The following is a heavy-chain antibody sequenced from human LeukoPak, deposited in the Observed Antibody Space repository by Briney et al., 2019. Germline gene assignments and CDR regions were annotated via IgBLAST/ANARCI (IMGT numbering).Heavy chain of an antibody. D-gene: IGHD2-2*01. CDR3: ARENWDIVAVPMDV. Sequence: GGSLRLSCAASGFSFSSSSMNWVRQAPGKGLEWISYISSSSSAIYYAVSVTGRFTISRDNAKNSLYLQMNSLRAEDTAVYYCARENWDIVAVPMDVWGKGTTVTVSS. J-gene: IGHJ6*04. CDR1: GFSFSSSS. V-gene: IGHV3-48*01. CDR2: ISSSSSAI.